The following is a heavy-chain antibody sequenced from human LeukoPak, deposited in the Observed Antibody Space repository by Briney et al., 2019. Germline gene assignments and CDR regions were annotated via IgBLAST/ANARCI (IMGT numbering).Heavy chain of an antibody. Sequence: GGSLRLSCAVSGFTFSSYAMSWVRQAPGKGLEWVSAISGSGGSTYYADSVKGRFTISRDNSKNTLYLQMNSLRAEDTAVYYCARDPAVAGTDPEYWGQGTLVTVSS. CDR3: ARDPAVAGTDPEY. CDR1: GFTFSSYA. CDR2: ISGSGGST. J-gene: IGHJ4*02. D-gene: IGHD6-19*01. V-gene: IGHV3-23*01.